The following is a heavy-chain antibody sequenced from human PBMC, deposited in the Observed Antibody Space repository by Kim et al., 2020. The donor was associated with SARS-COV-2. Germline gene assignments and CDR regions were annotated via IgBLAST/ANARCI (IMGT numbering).Heavy chain of an antibody. J-gene: IGHJ2*01. Sequence: GGSLRLSCAASGFIFSSYTMNWVRQAPGKGLEWVSSISSTSSYIYYADSVKGRFTISRDNAKKSLYLHMNSLRAEDTGLYYCARDADDYGDTRGMRAWGRGTLVTVSS. CDR2: ISSTSSYI. V-gene: IGHV3-21*01. CDR1: GFIFSSYT. D-gene: IGHD4-17*01. CDR3: ARDADDYGDTRGMRA.